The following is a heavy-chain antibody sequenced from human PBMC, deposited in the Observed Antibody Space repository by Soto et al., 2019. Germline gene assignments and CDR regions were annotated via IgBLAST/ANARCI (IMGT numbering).Heavy chain of an antibody. Sequence: GGSLRLCCLASGFTSRFTFSTYWMHWGRQGPGEGLGWLPRIDSHGGDTSYADSVRGRFTIRRDNAKNTLYLQMNSLRAEDTAVYYCTRGVPYYSGSGHRANYYGMDIWRQGTTVTVSS. CDR2: IDSHGGDT. V-gene: IGHV3-74*03. J-gene: IGHJ6*02. D-gene: IGHD3-10*01. CDR1: GFTSRFTFSTYW. CDR3: TRGVPYYSGSGHRANYYGMDI.